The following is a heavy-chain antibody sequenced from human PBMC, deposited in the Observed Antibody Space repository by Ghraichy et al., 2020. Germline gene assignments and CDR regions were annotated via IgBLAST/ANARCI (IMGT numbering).Heavy chain of an antibody. CDR3: ARFRDKYSSSWNDAFDI. D-gene: IGHD6-13*01. Sequence: ASVKVSCKASGYTFTSYGISWVRQAPGQGLEWMGWISAYNGNTNYAQKLQGRVTMTTDTSTSTAYMELRSLRSDDTAVYYCARFRDKYSSSWNDAFDIWGQGTMVTVSS. CDR1: GYTFTSYG. J-gene: IGHJ3*02. V-gene: IGHV1-18*04. CDR2: ISAYNGNT.